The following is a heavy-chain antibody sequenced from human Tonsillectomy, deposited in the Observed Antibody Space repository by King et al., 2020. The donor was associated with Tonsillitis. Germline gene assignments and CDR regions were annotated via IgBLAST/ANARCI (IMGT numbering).Heavy chain of an antibody. CDR3: ARDKRAMGATSLFDY. CDR1: GFTFDDFA. J-gene: IGHJ4*02. D-gene: IGHD1-26*01. V-gene: IGHV3-9*01. CDR2: ITWNSGSI. Sequence: VQLVESGGGLVQPGRSLRLSCAASGFTFDDFAMHWVRQAPGKGLEWVSGITWNSGSIDYADSVKGRFTISRDNAKNSLYLQMNSLRVEDTALYYCARDKRAMGATSLFDYWGQGSLVTVSS.